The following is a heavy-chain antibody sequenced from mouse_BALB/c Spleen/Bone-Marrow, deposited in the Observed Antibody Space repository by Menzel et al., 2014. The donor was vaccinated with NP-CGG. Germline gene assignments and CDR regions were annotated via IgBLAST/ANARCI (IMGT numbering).Heavy chain of an antibody. V-gene: IGHV5-12-2*01. D-gene: IGHD2-4*01. J-gene: IGHJ3*01. CDR2: ISNGGGST. CDR1: GFTFTSYT. Sequence: EVMLVESGGGLVQPGGSLKLSCAASGFTFTSYTMSWVRQTPEQRLEWVAYISNGGGSTYYPDTVKGRFTISRDNAKNALYLQMSSLKSEDTAIYYCTREDYGAYWGQGTLVTVSA. CDR3: TREDYGAY.